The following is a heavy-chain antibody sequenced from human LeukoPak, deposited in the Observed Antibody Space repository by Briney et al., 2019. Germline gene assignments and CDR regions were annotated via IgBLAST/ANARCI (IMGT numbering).Heavy chain of an antibody. D-gene: IGHD1-26*01. Sequence: ASVKVSCKTSGYTFTDHYIHWVRQAPGQGLEWMGWIVPNSGGTNYAQKFQGRVTMTRDTSISTAYMELSRLRYDDTAVYYCATLGATSFDYWGQGTLVTVSS. CDR2: IVPNSGGT. J-gene: IGHJ4*02. CDR1: GYTFTDHY. CDR3: ATLGATSFDY. V-gene: IGHV1-2*02.